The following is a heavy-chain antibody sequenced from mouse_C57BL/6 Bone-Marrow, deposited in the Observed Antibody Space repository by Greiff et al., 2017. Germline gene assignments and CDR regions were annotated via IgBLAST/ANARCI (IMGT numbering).Heavy chain of an antibody. D-gene: IGHD1-1*02. V-gene: IGHV1-69*01. Sequence: QVQLKQPGAELVMPGASVKLSCKASGYTFTSYWMHWVKQRPGQGLEWIGEIDPSDSYTNYNQKFKGKSTLTVDKSSSTAYMQLSSLTSEDSAVXYCARYGWYFDVWGTGTTVTVSS. CDR2: IDPSDSYT. CDR1: GYTFTSYW. CDR3: ARYGWYFDV. J-gene: IGHJ1*03.